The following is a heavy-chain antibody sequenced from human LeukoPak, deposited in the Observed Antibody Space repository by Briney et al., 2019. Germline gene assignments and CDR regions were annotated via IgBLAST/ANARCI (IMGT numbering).Heavy chain of an antibody. V-gene: IGHV1-69*04. CDR1: GDTFKRYG. CDR3: AAALYIGQLLSAFDF. D-gene: IGHD3-10*01. Sequence: SVKVSCKASGDTFKRYGISWVRQAPGQGLEWMGRIIPIVDETDYTQKFQGRVTFTADKSTSTAYMDLSGLTSEDTAVYYCAAALYIGQLLSAFDFWGQGTPVIVSS. J-gene: IGHJ4*02. CDR2: IIPIVDET.